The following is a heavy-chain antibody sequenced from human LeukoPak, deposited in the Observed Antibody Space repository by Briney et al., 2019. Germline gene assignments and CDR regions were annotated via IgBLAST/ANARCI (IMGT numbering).Heavy chain of an antibody. CDR2: MNPNSGNT. J-gene: IGHJ5*02. D-gene: IGHD2-15*01. CDR3: ARGYCSGGSCYSVYNWFDP. CDR1: GYTFTSYD. Sequence: GASVKVSCKASGYTFTSYDINWVRQATGQGLEWMGWMNPNSGNTGYAQKFQGRVTMTRSTSISTAYMELSSLRSEDTAVYYCARGYCSGGSCYSVYNWFDPWGQGTLVTVSS. V-gene: IGHV1-8*01.